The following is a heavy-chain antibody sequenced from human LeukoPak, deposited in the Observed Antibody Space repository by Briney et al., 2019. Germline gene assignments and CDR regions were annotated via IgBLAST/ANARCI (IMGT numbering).Heavy chain of an antibody. V-gene: IGHV4-38-2*02. CDR1: GGSISSYY. D-gene: IGHD4-17*01. J-gene: IGHJ5*02. CDR2: IYHSGTT. Sequence: SETLSLTCTVSGGSISSYYWDWIRQPPGKGLEWIGNIYHSGTTYYNPSLKSRVTISVDTSKNQFSLRLSSVTAADTAVYYCARGSSPDYGPNNWFDPWGQGTLVTVSS. CDR3: ARGSSPDYGPNNWFDP.